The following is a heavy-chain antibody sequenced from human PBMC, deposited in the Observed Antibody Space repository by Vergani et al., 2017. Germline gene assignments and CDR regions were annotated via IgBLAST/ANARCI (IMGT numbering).Heavy chain of an antibody. D-gene: IGHD3-10*01. J-gene: IGHJ4*02. V-gene: IGHV1-18*04. CDR1: GYTFFNYG. Sequence: QVQLVQSGPEVKRPGASVKVSCKTSGYTFFNYGFNWIRRAPGQGFEWLGWIRADTGDTKYSERLQDRVTLTTDSSTNTAYMELRSLKSDDTAVYYCARDGTYYYGSGSFYLFDYWGQGTLVTVSS. CDR2: IRADTGDT. CDR3: ARDGTYYYGSGSFYLFDY.